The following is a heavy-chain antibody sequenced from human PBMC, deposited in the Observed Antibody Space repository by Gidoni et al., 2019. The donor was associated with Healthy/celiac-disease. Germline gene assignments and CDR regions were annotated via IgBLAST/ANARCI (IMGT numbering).Heavy chain of an antibody. J-gene: IGHJ6*03. Sequence: QVQLQESGPGLVKPSETLSLTCAVSGYSISSGYYWGWIRQPPGKGLEWIGSIYHSGSTISVDTSKNQFSLKLSSVTAADTAVYYCARNPLPGDVVVVAATNYYYMDVWGKGTTVTVSS. D-gene: IGHD2-15*01. CDR3: ARNPLPGDVVVVAATNYYYMDV. CDR2: IYHSGS. CDR1: GYSISSGYY. V-gene: IGHV4-38-2*01.